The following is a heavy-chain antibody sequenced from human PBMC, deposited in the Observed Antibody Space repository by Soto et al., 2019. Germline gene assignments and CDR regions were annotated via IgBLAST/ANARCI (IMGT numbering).Heavy chain of an antibody. D-gene: IGHD6-19*01. V-gene: IGHV4-61*01. J-gene: IGHJ4*02. CDR3: ARGVGGGWYYAY. Sequence: QVQLQESGPGLVKPSETLSLTCTVSGGSVSSGSYYWSWIRQPPGKGLEWIGYIYYSGSTNYNPSLKGRVTLSVDTSKHQCSLKLSSVTAADTAVYHCARGVGGGWYYAYWGQGTLVTVSS. CDR2: IYYSGST. CDR1: GGSVSSGSYY.